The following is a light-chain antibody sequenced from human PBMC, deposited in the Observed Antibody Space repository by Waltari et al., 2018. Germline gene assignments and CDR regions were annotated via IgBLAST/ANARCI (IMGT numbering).Light chain of an antibody. V-gene: IGKV3-20*01. J-gene: IGKJ1*01. CDR3: QKYVNLPAT. CDR2: PAS. Sequence: EIVLTQSPSTRPLSPGERATLACRASQSVGRFLAWSQQKPGQAPRLLLYPASIRATGIPDRFSGSGSGIDFSLTISGLEPEDFAVYYCQKYVNLPATFGQGTKVEIK. CDR1: QSVGRF.